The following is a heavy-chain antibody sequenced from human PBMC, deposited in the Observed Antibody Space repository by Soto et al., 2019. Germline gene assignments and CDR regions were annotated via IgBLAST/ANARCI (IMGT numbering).Heavy chain of an antibody. CDR2: IYYSGST. CDR3: ARGPFGYWGEVIEEYAFDI. V-gene: IGHV4-61*01. Sequence: QVQLQESGPGLVKPSETLSLTCTVSGGSVSSGSYYWSWIRQPPGKGLEWIGYIYYSGSTNYNPSLKSRVTISVDTSRNQFSLKLSSVTAADTAVYYCARGPFGYWGEVIEEYAFDIWGQGTMVTVSS. D-gene: IGHD3-3*01. CDR1: GGSVSSGSYY. J-gene: IGHJ3*02.